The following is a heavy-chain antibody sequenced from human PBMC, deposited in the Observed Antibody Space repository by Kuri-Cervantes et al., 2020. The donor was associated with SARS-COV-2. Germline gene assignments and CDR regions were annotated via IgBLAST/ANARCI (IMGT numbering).Heavy chain of an antibody. CDR3: VRVRRYASGIVLGHYFDY. Sequence: GESLKISCAASGFTFNNYWMHWVRQGPGQGLVWVSRISSDGSTTDYADSVKGRFTISRDNAKNTLYLEMNSLRAEDTAVYYCVRVRRYASGIVLGHYFDYWAREPWSPSPQ. CDR1: GFTFNNYW. V-gene: IGHV3-74*01. J-gene: IGHJ4*02. CDR2: ISSDGSTT. D-gene: IGHD3-10*01.